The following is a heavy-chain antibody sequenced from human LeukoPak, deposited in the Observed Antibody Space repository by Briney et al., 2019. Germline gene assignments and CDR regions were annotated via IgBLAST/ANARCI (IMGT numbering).Heavy chain of an antibody. Sequence: PGGSLRLSCTASGFSFSGHWMHWARQLPGKGLVWVSRISPTGSTTSYADSVKGRFTVSRDNAKNTLFLHMNTLRAEDTAIYYCAKDRTVGASYWYFDLWGRGTLVTVSS. CDR3: AKDRTVGASYWYFDL. CDR1: GFSFSGHW. CDR2: ISPTGSTT. V-gene: IGHV3-74*01. J-gene: IGHJ2*01. D-gene: IGHD1-26*01.